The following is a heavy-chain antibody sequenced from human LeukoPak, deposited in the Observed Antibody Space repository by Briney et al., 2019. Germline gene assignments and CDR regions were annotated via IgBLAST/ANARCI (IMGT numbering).Heavy chain of an antibody. CDR1: GYTFTGYY. D-gene: IGHD3-22*01. CDR2: INPNSGGT. Sequence: ASVKVSCKASGYTFTGYYMHWVRQAPGQGLEWMGWINPNSGGTNYAQKFQGRVTMTRDTSISTAYMELSRLGSDDTAVYYCARGYGYYDSSGYYPQGTADYWGQGTLVTVSS. V-gene: IGHV1-2*02. J-gene: IGHJ4*02. CDR3: ARGYGYYDSSGYYPQGTADY.